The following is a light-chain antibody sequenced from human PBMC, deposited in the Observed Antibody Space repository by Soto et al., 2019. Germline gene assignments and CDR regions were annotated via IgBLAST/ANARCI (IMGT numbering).Light chain of an antibody. CDR1: QSAGNF. Sequence: EIVMTQSPATLSVSPGETASLSCRASQSAGNFLAWYQQKPGQAPRLLIYDASVRATGTPARFSGSGSGTDFTLTISSLEPEDFAVYYCQQRSNWPATFGQGTKVDIK. V-gene: IGKV3-11*01. J-gene: IGKJ1*01. CDR2: DAS. CDR3: QQRSNWPAT.